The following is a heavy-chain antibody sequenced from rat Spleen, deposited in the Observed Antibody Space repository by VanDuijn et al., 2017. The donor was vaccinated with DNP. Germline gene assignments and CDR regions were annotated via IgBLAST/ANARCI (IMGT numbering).Heavy chain of an antibody. Sequence: VQLKETGPGLVQPTQTLSLTCTVSGFSLTSDGVHWIRQPPGKGLEWMGIIHHDGYKDYNSAFKSRLSISRDTSKSQVFLKINSLQTDDTAMYYCARDYSDGSYYYAFDYWGQGVMVTVSS. D-gene: IGHD1-12*02. V-gene: IGHV2-17*01. J-gene: IGHJ2*01. CDR3: ARDYSDGSYYYAFDY. CDR2: IHHDGYK. CDR1: GFSLTSDG.